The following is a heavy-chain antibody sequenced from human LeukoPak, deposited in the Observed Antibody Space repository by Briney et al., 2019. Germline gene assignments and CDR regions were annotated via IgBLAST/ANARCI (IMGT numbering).Heavy chain of an antibody. D-gene: IGHD6-19*01. Sequence: GGSLRLSCAASGFTFSSYAMSWVRQAPGKGLEWVSAISGSGGSTYYADSVKGRFTISRDNSKNTLYLQMNSLRAEDTAVYYCAKDRLPIAVAGGDAFDIWGQGTMVTVSS. CDR1: GFTFSSYA. CDR2: ISGSGGST. CDR3: AKDRLPIAVAGGDAFDI. J-gene: IGHJ3*02. V-gene: IGHV3-23*01.